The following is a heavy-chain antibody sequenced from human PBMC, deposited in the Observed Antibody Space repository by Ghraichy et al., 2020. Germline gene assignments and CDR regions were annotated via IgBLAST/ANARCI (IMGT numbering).Heavy chain of an antibody. CDR2: INPNSGGT. D-gene: IGHD5-12*01. V-gene: IGHV1-2*06. CDR1: GYTFTGYY. J-gene: IGHJ4*02. CDR3: AREESGYEQYFDY. Sequence: ASVKVSCKASGYTFTGYYMHWVRQAPGQGLEWMGRINPNSGGTNYAQKFQGRVTMTRDTSISTAYMELSRLRSDDTAVYYCAREESGYEQYFDYWGQGTLVTVSS.